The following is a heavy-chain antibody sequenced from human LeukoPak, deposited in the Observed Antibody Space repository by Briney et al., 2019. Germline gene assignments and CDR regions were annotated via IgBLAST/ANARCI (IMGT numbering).Heavy chain of an antibody. J-gene: IGHJ4*02. D-gene: IGHD3-22*01. V-gene: IGHV3-43*02. CDR3: AKDTYYYDSSGFDY. Sequence: GGSLRLSCAASGFTFDDYAMHWVRQAPGKGLEWVSLISGDGGSTYYADSVKGRFTISRDNSKNSLYLQMNSLRTEDTALYYCAKDTYYYDSSGFDYWGQETLVTVSS. CDR1: GFTFDDYA. CDR2: ISGDGGST.